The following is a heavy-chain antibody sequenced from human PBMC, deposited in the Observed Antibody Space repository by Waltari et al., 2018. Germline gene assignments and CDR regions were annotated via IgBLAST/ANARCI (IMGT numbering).Heavy chain of an antibody. Sequence: QVQLVQSGAEVKKPGASVKVSCKASGYTFTSYAMHWVRQAPGQRLEWMGWINAGNGNTKYSQKFQGRVTITRDTSASTAYMELSSLRSEDTAVYYCARDNPPYSSGWTLYYYYYGMDVWGQGTTVTVSS. CDR2: INAGNGNT. V-gene: IGHV1-3*01. CDR3: ARDNPPYSSGWTLYYYYYGMDV. J-gene: IGHJ6*02. D-gene: IGHD6-19*01. CDR1: GYTFTSYA.